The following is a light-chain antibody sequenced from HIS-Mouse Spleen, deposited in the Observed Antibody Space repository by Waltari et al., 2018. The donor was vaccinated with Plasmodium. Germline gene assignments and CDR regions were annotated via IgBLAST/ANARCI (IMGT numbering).Light chain of an antibody. CDR3: QQYDNLPPLFT. V-gene: IGKV1-33*01. J-gene: IGKJ3*01. Sequence: DIQMTQSPSSLSESVGDRVTITCQASQDISNYLNCYQQKPGKAPKLLIYDASNLETGVPSRFSGSGSGTDFTFTISSLQPEDIATYYCQQYDNLPPLFTFGPGTKVDIK. CDR2: DAS. CDR1: QDISNY.